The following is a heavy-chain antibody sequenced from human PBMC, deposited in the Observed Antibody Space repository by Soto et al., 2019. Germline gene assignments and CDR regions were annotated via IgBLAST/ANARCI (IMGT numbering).Heavy chain of an antibody. Sequence: SETLSLTCSLSGGSINSSDHFWGWIRQTPGKGLEWIGSVYYTETTYYNPSLKSPVTISVETSRNTFSLKVNSVTAADTGIYYCARQRVLSTNMFITSFDPWGQGTLVTASS. J-gene: IGHJ5*02. CDR2: VYYTETT. D-gene: IGHD3-10*02. CDR1: GGSINSSDHF. V-gene: IGHV4-39*01. CDR3: ARQRVLSTNMFITSFDP.